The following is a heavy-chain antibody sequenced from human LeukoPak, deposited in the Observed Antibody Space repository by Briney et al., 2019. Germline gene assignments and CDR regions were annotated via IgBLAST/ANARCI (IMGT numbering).Heavy chain of an antibody. CDR2: INSRDNTI. Sequence: GGTLRLSCAASGFTFSSHEMNWVRQAPGKGLVWVSYINSRDNTIYYADSVRGRFTISRDNAKNSLYLQMHSLRAEDTAVYYCARGGFCTSTICYLWNAFDLWGQGTVVTVSS. V-gene: IGHV3-48*03. CDR1: GFTFSSHE. J-gene: IGHJ3*01. D-gene: IGHD2-2*01. CDR3: ARGGFCTSTICYLWNAFDL.